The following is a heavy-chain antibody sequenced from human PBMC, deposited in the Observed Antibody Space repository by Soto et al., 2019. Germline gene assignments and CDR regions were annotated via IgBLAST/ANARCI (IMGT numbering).Heavy chain of an antibody. CDR1: GGTFSSYA. V-gene: IGHV1-69*01. CDR2: IIPILGTA. CDR3: ARGVPWPHGSDYFDY. D-gene: IGHD3-10*01. J-gene: IGHJ4*02. Sequence: QVQLVQSGAEVQKPGSSVKVSCKASGGTFSSYAISWVRQAPGQGLEWMGGIIPILGTANYAQKFQGRVTITADESTSTAYMELSSLRSEDTAVYYCARGVPWPHGSDYFDYWGQGTLVTVSS.